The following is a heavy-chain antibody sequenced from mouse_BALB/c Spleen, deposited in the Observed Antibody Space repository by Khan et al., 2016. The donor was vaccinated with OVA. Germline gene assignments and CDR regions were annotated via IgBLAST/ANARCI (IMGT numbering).Heavy chain of an antibody. J-gene: IGHJ4*01. D-gene: IGHD2-10*01. CDR3: ARTTYFSYVMVY. V-gene: IGHV9-3-1*01. CDR2: INPYTGEP. Sequence: QIQLVQSGPELMKPGETVKISCKASGYTFTNYGMNWVKQAPGKGLKWMGWINPYTGEPTYADDFKGRFAFSLETSSSTAYLQINNLKNEDTATVFYARTTYFSYVMVYWGQGTSVTVSS. CDR1: GYTFTNYG.